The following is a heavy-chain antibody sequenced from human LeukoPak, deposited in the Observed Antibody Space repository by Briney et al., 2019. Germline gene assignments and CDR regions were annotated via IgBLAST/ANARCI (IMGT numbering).Heavy chain of an antibody. CDR2: INPNSGGT. D-gene: IGHD3-10*01. Sequence: ASVKVSCKASGYTFTGYYMHWVRQAPGQGLEWMGWINPNSGGTNYAQKFQGRVTMTRDTSISTAYMELSRLRSDDTAVYYCARDSAYYGSGSYYYYYGMDVWGQGTTVTVSS. J-gene: IGHJ6*02. V-gene: IGHV1-2*02. CDR1: GYTFTGYY. CDR3: ARDSAYYGSGSYYYYYGMDV.